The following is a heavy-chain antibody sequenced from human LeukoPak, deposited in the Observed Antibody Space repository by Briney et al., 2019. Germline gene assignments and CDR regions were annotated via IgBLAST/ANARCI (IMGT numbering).Heavy chain of an antibody. J-gene: IGHJ6*02. Sequence: SETLSFTCTVSGGSISSYYWSWIRQPPGKGLEWIGSIYYSGSTYYNPSLKSRVTISVDTSKNQFSLKLSSVTAADTAVYYCARASYDFWSGSVYGMDVWGQGTTVTVSS. CDR1: GGSISSYY. V-gene: IGHV4-59*05. CDR2: IYYSGST. D-gene: IGHD3-3*01. CDR3: ARASYDFWSGSVYGMDV.